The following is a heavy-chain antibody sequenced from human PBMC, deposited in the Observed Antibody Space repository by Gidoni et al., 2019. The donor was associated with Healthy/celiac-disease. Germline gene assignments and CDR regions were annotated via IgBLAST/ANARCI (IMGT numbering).Heavy chain of an antibody. J-gene: IGHJ4*02. V-gene: IGHV3-48*02. CDR2: ISSGSSAI. CDR3: ATFLVPNY. CDR1: GFTFSSYG. Sequence: EVQLVESGGGWVQPGGYLRLSCAASGFTFSSYGMNWVRQAPGKGLEWVSYISSGSSAIYYANSVKCRFTISRDNAKNSLYLQMNSLRDEDSAVYYCATFLVPNYWGQGTLVTVSS. D-gene: IGHD2-2*01.